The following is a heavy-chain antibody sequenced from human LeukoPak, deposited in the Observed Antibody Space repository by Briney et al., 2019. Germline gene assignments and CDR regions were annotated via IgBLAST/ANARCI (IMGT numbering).Heavy chain of an antibody. Sequence: ETLSLTCTVSGGSISSYYWSWVRQAPGKGLEWVSVIYSGGSTYYADSVKGRFTISRDNSKNTLYLQMNSLRAEDTAVYYCARAPGSSGWWGQGTLVTVSS. V-gene: IGHV3-53*01. CDR3: ARAPGSSGW. CDR1: GGSISSYY. J-gene: IGHJ4*02. CDR2: IYSGGST. D-gene: IGHD6-19*01.